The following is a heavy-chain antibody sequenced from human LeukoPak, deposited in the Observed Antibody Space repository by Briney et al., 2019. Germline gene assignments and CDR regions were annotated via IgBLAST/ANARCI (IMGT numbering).Heavy chain of an antibody. Sequence: GASLKISCKGSGYSFTSYWISWVRQLPGKGLEWMGRIDPSDSYTNYSPSFQGHVTISADKSISTAYLQWSSLKASDTAMYYCARLGGHPPYYFDYWGQGTLVTVSS. CDR1: GYSFTSYW. V-gene: IGHV5-10-1*01. D-gene: IGHD1-26*01. CDR2: IDPSDSYT. CDR3: ARLGGHPPYYFDY. J-gene: IGHJ4*02.